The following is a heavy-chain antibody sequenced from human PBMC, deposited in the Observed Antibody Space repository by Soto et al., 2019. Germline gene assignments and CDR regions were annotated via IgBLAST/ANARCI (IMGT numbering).Heavy chain of an antibody. J-gene: IGHJ4*02. D-gene: IGHD1-26*01. Sequence: QITLKESGPTLVKPTQTLTLTCTFSGFSLSTSGVGVGWIRQPPGKALEWLALIYWYDDKRYSPSLMRRLTITEDTSQNQLVLTMTSVAPVETATYYCGHPFSGTFYYFDYWSQGTLVTVSS. CDR1: GFSLSTSGVG. CDR3: GHPFSGTFYYFDY. V-gene: IGHV2-5*01. CDR2: IYWYDDK.